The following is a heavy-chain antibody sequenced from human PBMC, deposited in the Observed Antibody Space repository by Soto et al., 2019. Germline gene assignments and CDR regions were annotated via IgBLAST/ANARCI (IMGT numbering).Heavy chain of an antibody. CDR3: ATLAVAGRGWYFDY. Sequence: ASVKVSCKVSGYTLTELSMHWVRQAPGKGLEWMGGFDPEDGETIYAQKFQGRVTMTEDTSTDTAYMEVSSLRCEDTGVYYCATLAVAGRGWYFDYWGQGTLVTVSS. D-gene: IGHD6-19*01. CDR1: GYTLTELS. J-gene: IGHJ4*02. CDR2: FDPEDGET. V-gene: IGHV1-24*01.